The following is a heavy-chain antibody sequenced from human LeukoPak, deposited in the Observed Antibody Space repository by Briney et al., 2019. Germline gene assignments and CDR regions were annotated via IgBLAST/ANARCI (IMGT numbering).Heavy chain of an antibody. CDR1: GVTINSYN. D-gene: IGHD6-19*01. J-gene: IGHJ2*01. V-gene: IGHV4-59*01. Sequence: PSETLSLTCTVSGVTINSYNWGWIRQSPGKGLEWIGYLLYTGSASYNPSLKSRVTISLDTSKNQFSLTLSSVTAADTAVYYCAKRVAVTGNWCFDLWGRGTLVTVSS. CDR3: AKRVAVTGNWCFDL. CDR2: LLYTGSA.